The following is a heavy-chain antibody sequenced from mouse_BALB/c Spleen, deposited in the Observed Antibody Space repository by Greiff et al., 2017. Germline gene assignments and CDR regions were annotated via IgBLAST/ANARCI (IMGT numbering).Heavy chain of an antibody. CDR2: IWGDGST. J-gene: IGHJ1*01. Sequence: QVQLQQSGPGLVAPSQSLSITCTVSGFSLTGYGVNWVRQPPGKGLEWLGMIWGDGSTDYNSALKSRLSISKDNSKSQVFLKMNSLQTDDTARYYCARAAYYRYSWYFDVWGAGTTVTVSS. CDR3: ARAAYYRYSWYFDV. V-gene: IGHV2-6-7*01. CDR1: GFSLTGYG. D-gene: IGHD2-14*01.